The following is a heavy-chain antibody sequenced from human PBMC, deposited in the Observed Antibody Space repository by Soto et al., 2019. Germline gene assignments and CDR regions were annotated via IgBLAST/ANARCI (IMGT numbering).Heavy chain of an antibody. J-gene: IGHJ6*03. CDR1: GDSVSSNSAA. CDR2: TYYRSKWYN. Sequence: PSQTLSLTCVISGDSVSSNSAAWNWIRQSPSRGLEWLGRTYYRSKWYNDYAVSVKSRITINPDTSKNQFSLQLNSVTPEDTAVYYCAREGMHLSPYVYYMDVWGKGTTVTVSS. CDR3: AREGMHLSPYVYYMDV. V-gene: IGHV6-1*01. D-gene: IGHD2-8*01.